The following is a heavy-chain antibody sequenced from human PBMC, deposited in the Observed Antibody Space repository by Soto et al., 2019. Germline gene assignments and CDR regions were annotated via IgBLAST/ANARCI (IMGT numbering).Heavy chain of an antibody. CDR2: MNPNSGNT. J-gene: IGHJ4*02. V-gene: IGHV1-8*01. CDR1: GYTFTSYE. Sequence: ASLKLSCKASGYTFTSYEINWGRQATGQGLEYLGWMNPNSGNTGYVQKFQGRVTMTRDTSISTAYMELSSLRSDDTAVYYCARGGTPIDYWGQGTLVTVSS. D-gene: IGHD2-15*01. CDR3: ARGGTPIDY.